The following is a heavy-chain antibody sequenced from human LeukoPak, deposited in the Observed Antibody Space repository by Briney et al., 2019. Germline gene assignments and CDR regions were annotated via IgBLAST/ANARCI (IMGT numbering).Heavy chain of an antibody. CDR1: GGSFSGYY. D-gene: IGHD2-2*01. J-gene: IGHJ4*02. Sequence: SETLSLTCAVYGGSFSGYYWSWIRQPPGKGLEWIGEINHSGSTNYNPSLKSRVTISVDTSKNQFSLKLSSVTAADTAMYYCARAPDCSSTSCSPFDYWGQGTLVTVSS. V-gene: IGHV4-34*01. CDR2: INHSGST. CDR3: ARAPDCSSTSCSPFDY.